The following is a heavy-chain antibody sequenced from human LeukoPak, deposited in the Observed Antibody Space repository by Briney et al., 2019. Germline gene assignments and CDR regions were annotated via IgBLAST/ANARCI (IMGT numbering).Heavy chain of an antibody. CDR3: AKHSYGLDY. D-gene: IGHD2-8*01. J-gene: IGHJ4*02. CDR2: IYFGDSDT. V-gene: IGHV5-51*01. Sequence: GESLKIFCKVSGNNYLIGWVRQMPGNGLEWMGIIYFGDSDTRYSPSFQGQVTISVDKSISTAYLQWSSLKASDTAIYFCAKHSYGLDYWGQGTLITVSS. CDR1: GNNYL.